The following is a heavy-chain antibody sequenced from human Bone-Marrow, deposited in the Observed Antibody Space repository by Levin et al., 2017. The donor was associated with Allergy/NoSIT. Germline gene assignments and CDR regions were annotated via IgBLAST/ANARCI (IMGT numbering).Heavy chain of an antibody. Sequence: SETLSLTCGVSDDSISSSNWWTWVGQPPGKGLEWIGEIYHSGSTNYNPSLKSRVTISVEKSKNQFSLKLSSVTAADTAVYYCARRNVLAPGEDWFDPWGQGTLVTVSS. CDR3: ARRNVLAPGEDWFDP. V-gene: IGHV4-4*02. CDR2: IYHSGST. D-gene: IGHD7-27*01. J-gene: IGHJ5*02. CDR1: DDSISSSNW.